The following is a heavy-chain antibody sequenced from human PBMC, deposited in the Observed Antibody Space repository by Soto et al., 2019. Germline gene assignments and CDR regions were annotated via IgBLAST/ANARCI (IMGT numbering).Heavy chain of an antibody. CDR3: AGRVVVTAMRAFDI. V-gene: IGHV3-74*01. D-gene: IGHD2-21*02. CDR2: INSDGSST. Sequence: EVQLVESGGGLVQPGGSLRLSCAASGFTFSSYWMHWVRQAPGKGLVWVSRINSDGSSTSYADSVKGRFTISRDNAKNMLYLQVNSLRAEDTAVYDCAGRVVVTAMRAFDIWGQGTMVTVSS. J-gene: IGHJ3*02. CDR1: GFTFSSYW.